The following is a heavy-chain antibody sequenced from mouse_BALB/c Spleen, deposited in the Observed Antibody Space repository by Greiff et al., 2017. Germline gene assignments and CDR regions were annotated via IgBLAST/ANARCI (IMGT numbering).Heavy chain of an antibody. CDR2: IYPGSGNT. Sequence: VQLVESGAELARPGASVKLSCKASGYTFTDYYINWVKQRTGQGLEWIGEIYPGSGNTYYNEKFKGKATLTADKSSSTAYMQLSSLTSEDSAVYFCARNYGNYYYAMDYWGQGTSVTVSS. D-gene: IGHD2-1*01. V-gene: IGHV1-77*01. CDR3: ARNYGNYYYAMDY. CDR1: GYTFTDYY. J-gene: IGHJ4*01.